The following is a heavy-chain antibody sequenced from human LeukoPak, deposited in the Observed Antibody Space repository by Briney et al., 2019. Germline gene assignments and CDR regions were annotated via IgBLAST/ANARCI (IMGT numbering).Heavy chain of an antibody. CDR1: SGSITSGGYY. CDR3: ARAPRGMTTVRYYFYYYMDV. J-gene: IGHJ6*03. V-gene: IGHV4-31*03. D-gene: IGHD4-11*01. Sequence: SQTLSLTCTVSSGSITSGGYYWNWIRQHPGKGLEWIGYIYYSGSTFYNPSLKSRVTMSVDTSKNQFSLKLSSVTAADTAVYYCARAPRGMTTVRYYFYYYMDVWGKGTTVTVSS. CDR2: IYYSGST.